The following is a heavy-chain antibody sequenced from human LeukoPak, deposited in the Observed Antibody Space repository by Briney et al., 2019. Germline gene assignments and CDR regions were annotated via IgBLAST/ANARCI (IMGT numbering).Heavy chain of an antibody. V-gene: IGHV4-59*01. D-gene: IGHD3-10*01. CDR1: GGSISSYY. Sequence: SETLSLTCTVSGGSISSYYWSWIRQPPGKGLEWIGYIYYSGSTNYNPSLKGRVTISVDTSKNQFSLKLSSVTAADTAVYYCARERVYYGSGSLDYWGQGTLVTVSS. CDR3: ARERVYYGSGSLDY. CDR2: IYYSGST. J-gene: IGHJ4*02.